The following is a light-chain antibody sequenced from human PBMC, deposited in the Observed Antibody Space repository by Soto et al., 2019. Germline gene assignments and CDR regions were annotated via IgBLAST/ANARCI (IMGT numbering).Light chain of an antibody. CDR2: DAS. CDR1: QNISSW. J-gene: IGKJ1*01. CDR3: QHYKAFSPWT. V-gene: IGKV1-5*01. Sequence: IQMTQSPSARSASVGDRFTITCRASQNISSWLAWYQPKAGKAPKSLIYDASSLESGVPSRMSGSGSGTEFTLTITNLQPDDSATYYCQHYKAFSPWTFGQGTKVDI.